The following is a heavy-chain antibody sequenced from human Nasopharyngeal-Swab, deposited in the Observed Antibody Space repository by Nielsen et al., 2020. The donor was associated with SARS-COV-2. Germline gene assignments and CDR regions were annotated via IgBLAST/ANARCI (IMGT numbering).Heavy chain of an antibody. Sequence: GESLKISCAASGFNVSRFGMHWVRQAPGKGLEWVGRTRNKANSYTTEYAASVKGRFTISRDDSKNSLYLQMNSLKTEDTAVYYCATTIGAAAQYYYYYYYMDVWGKGTTVTASS. J-gene: IGHJ6*03. CDR3: ATTIGAAAQYYYYYYYMDV. V-gene: IGHV3-72*01. CDR1: GFNVSRFG. D-gene: IGHD6-13*01. CDR2: TRNKANSYTT.